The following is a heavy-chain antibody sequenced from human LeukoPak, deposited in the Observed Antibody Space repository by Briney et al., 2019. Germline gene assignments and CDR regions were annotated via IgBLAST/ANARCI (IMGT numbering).Heavy chain of an antibody. J-gene: IGHJ2*01. CDR2: INHSGST. CDR3: ARGGDKTRSRWYFDL. V-gene: IGHV4-34*01. D-gene: IGHD4-23*01. CDR1: GGSFSGYY. Sequence: PSETLSLTCAVYGGSFSGYYWGWIRQPPGKGLEWIGEINHSGSTNYNPSLKSRVTISVDTSKNQFSLKLSSVTAADTAVYYCARGGDKTRSRWYFDLWGRGTLVTVSS.